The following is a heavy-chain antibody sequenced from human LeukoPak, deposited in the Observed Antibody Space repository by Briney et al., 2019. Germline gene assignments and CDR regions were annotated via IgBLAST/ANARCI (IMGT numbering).Heavy chain of an antibody. Sequence: ASVKASCKVSGYSLTELSLHWVRQAPGKGLELMGGFDPEDGERVYARKFQGRLPLTEDTSTGTAYMDLSSLRSDDTAMYYCVTIFVWLVRPRGFDYWGQGTLVTVSS. CDR3: VTIFVWLVRPRGFDY. CDR1: GYSLTELS. J-gene: IGHJ4*02. CDR2: FDPEDGER. D-gene: IGHD6-19*01. V-gene: IGHV1-24*01.